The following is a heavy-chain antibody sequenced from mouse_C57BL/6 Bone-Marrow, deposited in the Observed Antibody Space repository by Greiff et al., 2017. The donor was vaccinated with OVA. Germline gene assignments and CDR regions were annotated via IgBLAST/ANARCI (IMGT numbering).Heavy chain of an antibody. J-gene: IGHJ2*01. D-gene: IGHD1-1*01. CDR1: GFNIKDDY. CDR2: IDPENGDT. Sequence: VQLQQSGAELVRPGASVKLSCTASGFNIKDDYMHWVKQRPEQGLEWIGWIDPENGDTEYASKFQGKATITADTSSNTAYLQLSSLTSEDTAVYYCIYYAYFDYWGQGTTLTVSS. V-gene: IGHV14-4*01. CDR3: IYYAYFDY.